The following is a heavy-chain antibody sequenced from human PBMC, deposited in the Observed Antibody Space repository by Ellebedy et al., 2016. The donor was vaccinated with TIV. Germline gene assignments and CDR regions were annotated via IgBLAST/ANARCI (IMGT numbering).Heavy chain of an antibody. J-gene: IGHJ4*02. Sequence: PGGSLRLSCAASGFTFSSYSMNWVRQAPGKGLEWVSSISSSSSYIYYADSVKGRFTISRDNAKNSLYLQMNSLRAEDTAVYYCARGGCSSTSCYTMPYYFDYWGQGTLVTVSS. V-gene: IGHV3-21*01. CDR2: ISSSSSYI. CDR1: GFTFSSYS. CDR3: ARGGCSSTSCYTMPYYFDY. D-gene: IGHD2-2*01.